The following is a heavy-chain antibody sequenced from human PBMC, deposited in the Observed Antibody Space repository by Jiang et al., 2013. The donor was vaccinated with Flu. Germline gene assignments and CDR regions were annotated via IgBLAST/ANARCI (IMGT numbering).Heavy chain of an antibody. D-gene: IGHD4-23*01. Sequence: MGWISAYNGNTNYAQKLQGRVTMTTDTSTSTAYMELRSLRSDDTAVYYCARSYGGNSRDYYYYGMDVWGKGTTVTVSS. CDR3: ARSYGGNSRDYYYYGMDV. CDR2: ISAYNGNT. V-gene: IGHV1-18*01. J-gene: IGHJ6*04.